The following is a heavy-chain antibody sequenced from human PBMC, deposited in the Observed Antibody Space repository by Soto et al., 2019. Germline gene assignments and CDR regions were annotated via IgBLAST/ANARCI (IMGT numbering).Heavy chain of an antibody. J-gene: IGHJ4*02. V-gene: IGHV3-7*01. Sequence: PGGSLRLSCADSGFTFSSYWMSWVRQAPGKGLEWVANIKQDGSEKYYVDSVKGRFTISRDNAKNSLYLQMNSLRAEDTAVYYCARDGGYSYGFPLKLFDYWGQGTLVTVSS. CDR2: IKQDGSEK. CDR3: ARDGGYSYGFPLKLFDY. CDR1: GFTFSSYW. D-gene: IGHD5-18*01.